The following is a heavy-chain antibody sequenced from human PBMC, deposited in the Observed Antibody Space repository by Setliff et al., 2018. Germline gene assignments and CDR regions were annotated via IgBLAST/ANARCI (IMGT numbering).Heavy chain of an antibody. J-gene: IGHJ4*02. V-gene: IGHV3-7*01. CDR1: GFTFSSYW. CDR3: ARGPYYYRSSTYSYFDY. Sequence: GGSLRLSCAGSGFTFSSYWTSWVRQAPGKGLEWVANINKDGSEKSYMDSVKGRFTVSRDNAKNSLFLQMNSLRAEDTAVCYCARGPYYYRSSTYSYFDYWGQGTLVTVSS. CDR2: INKDGSEK. D-gene: IGHD3-22*01.